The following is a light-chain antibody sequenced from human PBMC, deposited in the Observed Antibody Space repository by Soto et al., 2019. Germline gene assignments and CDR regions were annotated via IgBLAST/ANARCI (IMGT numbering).Light chain of an antibody. Sequence: EIVLTQSPGTLSLSPGERATLSCRTSESVSSSYIAWYQQKPGQAPRLLMYGAASRAAGIPDRFSGSGSGADYTLTISRLEPEDFAVYYCQQYNNWPQTFGQGTKVDIK. V-gene: IGKV3-20*01. CDR1: ESVSSSY. CDR2: GAA. J-gene: IGKJ1*01. CDR3: QQYNNWPQT.